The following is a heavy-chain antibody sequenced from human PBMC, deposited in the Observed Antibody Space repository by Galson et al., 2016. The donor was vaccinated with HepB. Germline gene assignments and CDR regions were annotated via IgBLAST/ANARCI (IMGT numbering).Heavy chain of an antibody. CDR1: GYSFNMYW. V-gene: IGHV5-51*01. Sequence: KVSCKGSGYSFNMYWIGWVRQIPGKGLEWMGIIHPSDSDTRYSPAFHSQVTISADKSISTAYLQWSSLKASDTAMYYCARLFWGGDCFLFWYLYPGLDVWGQGTTVTVSS. CDR2: IHPSDSDT. J-gene: IGHJ6*02. CDR3: ARLFWGGDCFLFWYLYPGLDV. D-gene: IGHD2-21*02.